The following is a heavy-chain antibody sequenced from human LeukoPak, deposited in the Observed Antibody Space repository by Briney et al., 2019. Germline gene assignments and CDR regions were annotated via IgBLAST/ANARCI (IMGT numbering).Heavy chain of an antibody. Sequence: GGSLRLSCAASGLNFSSYGMHWVRQAPGKGLEWVAVISYDGSKQWYADSVKGRFTISRDDSKNTLYLQMNSLRAADTAVYYCVKSGYNRFDYWGQGALVTVSS. V-gene: IGHV3-30*18. D-gene: IGHD5-24*01. CDR3: VKSGYNRFDY. CDR1: GLNFSSYG. J-gene: IGHJ4*02. CDR2: ISYDGSKQ.